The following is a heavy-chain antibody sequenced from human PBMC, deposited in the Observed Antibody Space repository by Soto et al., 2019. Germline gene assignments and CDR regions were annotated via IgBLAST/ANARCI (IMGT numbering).Heavy chain of an antibody. CDR2: INAFDDDT. CDR1: AYTFTSYH. CDR3: ARNLYGRAFDI. V-gene: IGHV1-18*04. J-gene: IGHJ3*02. Sequence: QAQLEQSGPEVKRPGASLKVSCKASAYTFTSYHISWVRQAPGQGLEWIEWINAFDDDTNYSQKFQDRVTMTAHRSTDTAYLDLRSLGSDDTAIYYCARNLYGRAFDIWGQGTMVTVSS. D-gene: IGHD2-8*01.